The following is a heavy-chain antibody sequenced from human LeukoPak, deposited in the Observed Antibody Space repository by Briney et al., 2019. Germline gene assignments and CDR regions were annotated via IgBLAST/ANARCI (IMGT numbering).Heavy chain of an antibody. CDR2: IWYDGSNK. CDR3: ARDRLPGIAAARGWFDP. J-gene: IGHJ5*02. Sequence: GGSLRLSCAASGFTFSSYGMHWVRQASGKGLEWVAVIWYDGSNKYYADSVKGRFTISRDNSKNTLYLQMNSLRAEDTAVYYCARDRLPGIAAARGWFDPWGQGTLVTVSS. V-gene: IGHV3-33*01. D-gene: IGHD6-13*01. CDR1: GFTFSSYG.